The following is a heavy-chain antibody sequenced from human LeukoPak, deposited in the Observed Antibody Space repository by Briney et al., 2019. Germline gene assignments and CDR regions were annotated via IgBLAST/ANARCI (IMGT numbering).Heavy chain of an antibody. D-gene: IGHD3-3*01. CDR2: INSDGSVT. CDR1: GFSFSDYW. J-gene: IGHJ4*02. Sequence: GGSLRLSCVASGFSFSDYWMHWVRQAPGKGLVWVSRINSDGSVTNYADSVKGRFTISRDNAKNTLYLQMNSLRAEDTAVYYCARGKYDFDYWGQGTLVTVSS. CDR3: ARGKYDFDY. V-gene: IGHV3-74*01.